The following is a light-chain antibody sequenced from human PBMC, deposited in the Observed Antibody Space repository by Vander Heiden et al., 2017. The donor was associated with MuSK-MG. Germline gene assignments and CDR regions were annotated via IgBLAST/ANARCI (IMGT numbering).Light chain of an antibody. CDR2: DVS. V-gene: IGLV2-14*01. J-gene: IGLJ1*01. Sequence: QSALTQPASVSGSPGPSITISCPGTSSDVGGYNYVSCYQQHPGKAPKVMIYDVSNRPSGVSNRFSGSKSGNTASLTISGLQAEDEADYYCTSYTSSSTYVFGTGTKVTVL. CDR1: SSDVGGYNY. CDR3: TSYTSSSTYV.